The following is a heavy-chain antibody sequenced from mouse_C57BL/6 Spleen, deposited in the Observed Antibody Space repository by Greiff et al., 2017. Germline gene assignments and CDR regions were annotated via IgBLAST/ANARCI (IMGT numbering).Heavy chain of an antibody. Sequence: QVQLQQPGAELVKPGASVKLSCKASGYTFTSYWMHWVKQRPGQGLEWIGMIHPNSGSTNYNEKFKSKATLTVDKSSSTAYMQLSSLTSEDSAVYYCARGEGYDYYAMDYWGQGTSVTVSS. CDR1: GYTFTSYW. V-gene: IGHV1-64*01. CDR3: ARGEGYDYYAMDY. CDR2: IHPNSGST. J-gene: IGHJ4*01.